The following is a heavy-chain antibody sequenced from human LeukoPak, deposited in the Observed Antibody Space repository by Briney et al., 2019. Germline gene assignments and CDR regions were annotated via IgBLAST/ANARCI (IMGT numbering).Heavy chain of an antibody. CDR2: IYYSGST. J-gene: IGHJ3*02. Sequence: PSETLSLTYTVSGGSISSESHYWVWIRQPPGKGLEWIGSIYYSGSTYYNSSLKSRVTMSVDTSKNQFSLKLTSVTAADTAVYYCARAVPWKTDAFDIWGQGTMVTVSS. CDR1: GGSISSESHY. V-gene: IGHV4-39*07. D-gene: IGHD1-1*01. CDR3: ARAVPWKTDAFDI.